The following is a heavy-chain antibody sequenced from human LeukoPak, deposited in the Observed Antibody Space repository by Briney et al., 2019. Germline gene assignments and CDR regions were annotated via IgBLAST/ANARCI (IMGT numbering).Heavy chain of an antibody. D-gene: IGHD6-13*01. Sequence: SETLSLTCTVSGGSISSGGYYWSWIRQHPGKGLEWIGYIYYSGSTYYNPSLKSRVTISVDTSKNQFSLKLSSVTAADTAVYYCARGTSLLGIAAAGHFDYWGQGTLVTVSS. J-gene: IGHJ4*02. V-gene: IGHV4-31*03. CDR3: ARGTSLLGIAAAGHFDY. CDR1: GGSISSGGYY. CDR2: IYYSGST.